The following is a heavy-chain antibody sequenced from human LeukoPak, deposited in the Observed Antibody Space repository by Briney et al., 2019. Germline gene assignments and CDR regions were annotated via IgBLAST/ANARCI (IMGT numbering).Heavy chain of an antibody. V-gene: IGHV4-34*01. CDR1: GGSLSGYY. CDR2: INHSGST. J-gene: IGHJ6*04. D-gene: IGHD3-10*01. CDR3: ARGKRAVYFFGSGSYTEGNYGLDV. Sequence: SETLSLTCAVYGGSLSGYYWSWIRQPPGKGLEWIGEINHSGSTNYNPSLKSRVATSVDTSTNLFSLNLSSVTAADTAVYYCARGKRAVYFFGSGSYTEGNYGLDVWGKGTTVTVSS.